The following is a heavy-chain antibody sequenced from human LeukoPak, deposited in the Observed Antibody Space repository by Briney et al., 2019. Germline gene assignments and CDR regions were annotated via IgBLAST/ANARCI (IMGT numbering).Heavy chain of an antibody. V-gene: IGHV3-30*02. J-gene: IGHJ3*02. CDR1: GFTFSSYG. CDR2: IRYDGSNK. Sequence: GGSLRLSCAASGFTFSSYGMHWVRQAPGKGLEWEAFIRYDGSNKYYADSVKGRFTISRDNSKNTLYLQMNSLRAEDTAVYYCAKIPRMAGDAFDIWGQGTMVTVSS. D-gene: IGHD2-21*01. CDR3: AKIPRMAGDAFDI.